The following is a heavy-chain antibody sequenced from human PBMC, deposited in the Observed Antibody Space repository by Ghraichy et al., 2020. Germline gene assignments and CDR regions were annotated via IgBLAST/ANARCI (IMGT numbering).Heavy chain of an antibody. D-gene: IGHD2-8*02. CDR1: GYSFNTYW. Sequence: GESLNISCKASGYSFNTYWIAWVRQMPGKGLEWMGIINPRDSETIYSPSFQGQVSISADKSTAYLQWSSLKASDTAMYYCARSLPPGAGSRTPFVYWGQGTLVTASS. J-gene: IGHJ4*02. CDR3: ARSLPPGAGSRTPFVY. CDR2: INPRDSET. V-gene: IGHV5-51*01.